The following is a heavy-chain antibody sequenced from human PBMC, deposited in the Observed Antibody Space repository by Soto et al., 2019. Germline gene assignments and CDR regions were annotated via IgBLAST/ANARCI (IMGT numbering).Heavy chain of an antibody. CDR2: IYYSENT. Sequence: SETLSLTCTVPGGSIGSSSNHWCGILQPPGKGLEWIGNIYYSENTYYNPSLKSRVTISVDTSKNQFSLRLTSVTAADTAVYYCATHPPYGPLDHWGQGTLVTVSS. D-gene: IGHD4-17*01. J-gene: IGHJ4*02. CDR3: ATHPPYGPLDH. V-gene: IGHV4-39*01. CDR1: GGSIGSSSNH.